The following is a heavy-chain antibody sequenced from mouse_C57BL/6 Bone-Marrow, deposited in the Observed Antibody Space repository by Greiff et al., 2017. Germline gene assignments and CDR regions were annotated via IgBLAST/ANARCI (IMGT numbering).Heavy chain of an antibody. Sequence: EVMLVESGGGLVKPGGSLKLSCAASGFTFSDYGMHWVRQAPEKGLEWVAYISSGSSTIYYADTVKGRFTISRDNAKNTLCLQMTSLRSEDTAMYYCAREVPGAMDYWGQGTSVTVSS. V-gene: IGHV5-17*01. J-gene: IGHJ4*01. CDR1: GFTFSDYG. CDR2: ISSGSSTI. CDR3: AREVPGAMDY.